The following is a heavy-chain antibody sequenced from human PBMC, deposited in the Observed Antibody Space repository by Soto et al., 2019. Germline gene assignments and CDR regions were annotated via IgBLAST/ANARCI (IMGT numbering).Heavy chain of an antibody. J-gene: IGHJ4*02. V-gene: IGHV3-48*01. CDR2: ISSSSTSI. CDR1: GFTFSSYS. CDR3: ARSPWDSKYDSH. Sequence: EVHLVESGGGLVQPGGSLRLSCAASGFTFSSYSMNWVRQAPGKGLEWLSYISSSSTSIYYADCVKARFTISRDNAKNSLWPQMSSSGAEDTAVNCSARSPWDSKYDSHWGQRTLASVPS. D-gene: IGHD4-4*01.